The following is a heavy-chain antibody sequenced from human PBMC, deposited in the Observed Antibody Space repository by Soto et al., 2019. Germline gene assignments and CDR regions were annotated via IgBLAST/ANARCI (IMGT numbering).Heavy chain of an antibody. V-gene: IGHV3-23*01. J-gene: IGHJ5*02. CDR3: AKNSGWFNT. D-gene: IGHD3-10*01. CDR2: IDGSGGTT. CDR1: GFTFSRTD. Sequence: GGSLRLSCADSGFTFSRTDMTWVRQAPGKGLDWVSTIDGSGGTTYYADSVKGRFTISRDNSMNTVYLQMNSLRADDTALYYCAKNSGWFNTWGQGALVTVSS.